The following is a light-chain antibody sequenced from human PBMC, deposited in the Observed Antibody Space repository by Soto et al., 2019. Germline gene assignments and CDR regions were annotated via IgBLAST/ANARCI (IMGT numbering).Light chain of an antibody. V-gene: IGLV1-40*01. Sequence: QSVLTQPPSVSGAPGQRVTISCTGSSSNIGAGSDVNWYQHLPGTAPKLLIYGNSNRPSGVPDRFSGSKSGTSASLAITGLQPEDEADYHCQSYDSGRWVFGGGTTLTVL. CDR1: SSNIGAGSD. CDR3: QSYDSGRWV. J-gene: IGLJ2*01. CDR2: GNS.